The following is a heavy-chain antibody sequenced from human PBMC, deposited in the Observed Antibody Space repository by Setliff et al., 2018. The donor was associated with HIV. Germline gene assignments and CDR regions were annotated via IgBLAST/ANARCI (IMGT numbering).Heavy chain of an antibody. CDR1: GFTFSSYS. D-gene: IGHD4-17*01. CDR2: ISYSSSTI. J-gene: IGHJ3*02. V-gene: IGHV3-48*01. CDR3: ARVRATRTTGAFDI. Sequence: PGGSLRLSCAASGFTFSSYSMNWVRQAPGKGLEWVSYISYSSSTIYYADSVKGRFTISRDNAKNSLYLQMNGLRAEDTAVYYCARVRATRTTGAFDIWGQGTMVTVS.